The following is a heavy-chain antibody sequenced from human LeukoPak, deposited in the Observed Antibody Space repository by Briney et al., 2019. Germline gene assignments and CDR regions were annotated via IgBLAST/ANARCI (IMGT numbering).Heavy chain of an antibody. J-gene: IGHJ3*02. Sequence: SETLSLTCTVFGGFISSYYWSWIRQTPGKGLEWIGYIYHSGSTNYNPSLKSRVTISVDTSKNQFSLKLSSVTAADTAVYYCARDARYSSSPYDAFDMWGQGTMVTVSS. CDR1: GGFISSYY. V-gene: IGHV4-59*01. CDR2: IYHSGST. D-gene: IGHD6-6*01. CDR3: ARDARYSSSPYDAFDM.